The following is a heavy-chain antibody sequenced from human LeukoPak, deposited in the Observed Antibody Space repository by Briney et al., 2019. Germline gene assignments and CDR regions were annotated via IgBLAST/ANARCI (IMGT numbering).Heavy chain of an antibody. CDR2: IYYSGTT. Sequence: SETLSLTCTVSGGSISSSSHYWGWIRQPPGKGLEWIGSIYYSGTTAYNPSLKSRVTISVDTSKNQFSLKLSSVTAADTAVYYCARGSYDILTGYSDAFDIWGQGTMVTVSS. CDR3: ARGSYDILTGYSDAFDI. CDR1: GGSISSSSHY. D-gene: IGHD3-9*01. V-gene: IGHV4-39*07. J-gene: IGHJ3*02.